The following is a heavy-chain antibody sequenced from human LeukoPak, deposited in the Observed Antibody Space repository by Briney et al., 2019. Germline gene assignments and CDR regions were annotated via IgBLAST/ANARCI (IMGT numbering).Heavy chain of an antibody. D-gene: IGHD3-22*01. CDR3: ARFYYGSSSLRPFDY. V-gene: IGHV1-18*01. Sequence: APVKVSCKASGYTFTSYGISWVRQAPGQGLEWMGWISAYNGNTNYAQKLQGRVTMTTDTSTSTAYMELRSLRSDDTAVYYCARFYYGSSSLRPFDYWGQGTLVTVSS. CDR2: ISAYNGNT. J-gene: IGHJ4*02. CDR1: GYTFTSYG.